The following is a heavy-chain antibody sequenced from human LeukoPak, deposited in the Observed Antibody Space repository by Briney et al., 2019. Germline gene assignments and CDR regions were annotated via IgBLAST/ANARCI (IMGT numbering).Heavy chain of an antibody. Sequence: GGSLRLSCAASGFTFSSYAMSWVRQAPGKGLEWVSAISGSGGSTYYADSVKGRFIISRDNSKNTLYLQMNSLRAEDTAVYYCAKGVNSYGLEIAFDIWGQGTMVTASS. CDR3: AKGVNSYGLEIAFDI. V-gene: IGHV3-23*01. D-gene: IGHD5-18*01. J-gene: IGHJ3*02. CDR2: ISGSGGST. CDR1: GFTFSSYA.